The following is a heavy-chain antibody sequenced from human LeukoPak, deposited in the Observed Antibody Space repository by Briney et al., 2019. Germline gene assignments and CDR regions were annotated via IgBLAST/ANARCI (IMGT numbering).Heavy chain of an antibody. J-gene: IGHJ4*02. D-gene: IGHD3-22*01. CDR2: IYYSGST. Sequence: PSETLSLTCTVSGGSINSGGYYWSWIRQHPGKGLEWIGYIYYSGSTYYNPSLKSRVTISVDTSKHQFSLKLSSVTAADTAVYYCTRAYYYDSSGYITDYWGQGTLVTVSS. CDR3: TRAYYYDSSGYITDY. CDR1: GGSINSGGYY. V-gene: IGHV4-31*03.